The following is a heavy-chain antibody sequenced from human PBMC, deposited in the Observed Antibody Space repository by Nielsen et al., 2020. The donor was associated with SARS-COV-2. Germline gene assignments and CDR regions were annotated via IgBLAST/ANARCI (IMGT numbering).Heavy chain of an antibody. D-gene: IGHD2-2*01. J-gene: IGHJ4*02. CDR3: ARTDQLLLNFDY. V-gene: IGHV4-59*12. CDR2: IYYSGST. Sequence: WIRQPPGKGLEWIGYIYYSGSTNYNPSLKSRVTISVDTSKNQFSLKLSSVTAADTAVYYCARTDQLLLNFDYWGQGTLVTVSS.